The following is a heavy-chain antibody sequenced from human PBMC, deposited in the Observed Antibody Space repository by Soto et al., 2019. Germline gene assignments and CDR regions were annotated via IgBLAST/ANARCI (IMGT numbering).Heavy chain of an antibody. Sequence: LETLSLTCAVYGGSFSGYYWSWIRQPPGKGLEWIGEINHSGSTNYNPSLKSRVTISVDTSKNQFSLKLSSVTAADTAVYYCARGFYCSSTSCLEGYFDYWGQGTLVTVSS. CDR3: ARGFYCSSTSCLEGYFDY. J-gene: IGHJ4*02. CDR1: GGSFSGYY. CDR2: INHSGST. D-gene: IGHD2-2*01. V-gene: IGHV4-34*01.